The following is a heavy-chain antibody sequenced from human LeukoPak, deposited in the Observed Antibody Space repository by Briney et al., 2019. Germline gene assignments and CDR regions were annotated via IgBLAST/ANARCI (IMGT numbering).Heavy chain of an antibody. Sequence: GGSLRLSCTASGFTFGDYAMSWVRQAPGKGLEWVGFIRSKAYGGTTEYAASVKGRFTISRDDSKSIAYLQMNSLKTEDTAVYYCTRDRTNYDSAGYFSYWGQGTLVTVSS. J-gene: IGHJ4*02. D-gene: IGHD3-22*01. CDR2: IRSKAYGGTT. CDR1: GFTFGDYA. CDR3: TRDRTNYDSAGYFSY. V-gene: IGHV3-49*04.